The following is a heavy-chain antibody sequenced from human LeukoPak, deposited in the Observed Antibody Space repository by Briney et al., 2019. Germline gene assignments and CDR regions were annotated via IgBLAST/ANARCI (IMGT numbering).Heavy chain of an antibody. J-gene: IGHJ6*02. V-gene: IGHV4-39*01. CDR2: IYYSGST. Sequence: SETLSLTCTVSGGSIIISSYYWGRIRQPPGTGLEWIGSIYYSGSTYYNPSLKSRVTISVDTSKNQFSLKLSSVTAADTAVYYCGRHSYYYYGMEVWGQGATVTVSS. CDR3: GRHSYYYYGMEV. CDR1: GGSIIISSYY.